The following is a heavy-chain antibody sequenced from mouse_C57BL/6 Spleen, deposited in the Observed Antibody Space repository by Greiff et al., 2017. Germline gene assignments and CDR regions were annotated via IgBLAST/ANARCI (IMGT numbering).Heavy chain of an antibody. V-gene: IGHV1-4*01. CDR2: INPSRGYT. CDR3: ARVPLRDYAMDY. CDR1: GYPFTSYT. J-gene: IGHJ4*01. Sequence: QLQQSGAELAGPGASVKMSCKASGYPFTSYTMHWVKQRPGQGLEWIGYINPSRGYTKYNQKFKDKATLTADKSSSTAYMQLSSLTSEDSAVYYCARVPLRDYAMDYWGQGTSVTVSS.